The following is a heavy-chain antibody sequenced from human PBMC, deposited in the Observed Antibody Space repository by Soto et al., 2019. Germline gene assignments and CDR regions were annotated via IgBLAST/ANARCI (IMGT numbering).Heavy chain of an antibody. Sequence: PSETLSLTCTVSGGSISSSSYYWGWIRQPPGKGLEWIGSIYYSGSTYYNPSLKSRVTISVDTSKNQFSLKLSSVTAADTAVYYCAREGYYDFWSDQPYGIGNLFDPSGQGTLVPVSS. J-gene: IGHJ5*02. CDR3: AREGYYDFWSDQPYGIGNLFDP. D-gene: IGHD3-3*01. CDR2: IYYSGST. CDR1: GGSISSSSYY. V-gene: IGHV4-39*02.